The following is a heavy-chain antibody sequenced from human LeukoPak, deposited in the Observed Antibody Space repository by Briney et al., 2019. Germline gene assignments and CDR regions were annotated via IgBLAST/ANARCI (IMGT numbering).Heavy chain of an antibody. V-gene: IGHV1-18*04. Sequence: ASVKVSCKASGYTFTSYAIHWVRQAPGQGLEWMGWISAYSGHTYYARKLQGRVTMTTHTSTSTAYMELRSLRSDDTAVYYCARVYCSGGSCLDAFDIWGQGTMVTVSS. CDR1: GYTFTSYA. J-gene: IGHJ3*02. CDR3: ARVYCSGGSCLDAFDI. CDR2: ISAYSGHT. D-gene: IGHD2-15*01.